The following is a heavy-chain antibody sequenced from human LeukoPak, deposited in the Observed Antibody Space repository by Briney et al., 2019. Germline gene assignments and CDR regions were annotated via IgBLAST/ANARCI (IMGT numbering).Heavy chain of an antibody. CDR3: ARHVGISF. Sequence: GGSLRLSRAASGFSFSDFTMNWVRQAPGKGLEWVASISGDTGYIDYSDSLEGRFTITRDNAKHSLFLQMNILRAEDTAIYYCARHVGISFWGQGTLVTVSS. CDR2: ISGDTGYI. CDR1: GFSFSDFT. D-gene: IGHD7-27*01. J-gene: IGHJ4*02. V-gene: IGHV3-21*01.